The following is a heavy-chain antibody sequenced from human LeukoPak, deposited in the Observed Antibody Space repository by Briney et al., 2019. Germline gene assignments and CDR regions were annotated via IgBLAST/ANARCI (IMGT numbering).Heavy chain of an antibody. CDR1: GFTFNDHA. D-gene: IGHD3-22*01. CDR2: INWNSDRI. J-gene: IGHJ4*02. V-gene: IGHV3-9*01. Sequence: GRSLRLSCAASGFTFNDHAMYWVRQAPGKGLEWVSGINWNSDRIGYADSVKGRFTISRDNAKNSLYLQMDSLRVEDTAVYYCAKRADSSAHSFDYWGRGTLVTVSS. CDR3: AKRADSSAHSFDY.